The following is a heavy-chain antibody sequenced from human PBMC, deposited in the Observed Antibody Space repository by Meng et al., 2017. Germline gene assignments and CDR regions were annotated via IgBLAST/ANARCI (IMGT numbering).Heavy chain of an antibody. D-gene: IGHD1-26*01. CDR2: ISYDGSNK. J-gene: IGHJ4*02. CDR3: ARDQGMVDEYYFDY. CDR1: GFTFSSYA. V-gene: IGHV3-30*01. Sequence: GASLKISWAASGFTFSSYAMHWVREAPGKGLEWVAVISYDGSNKYYADSVKGRFTISRDNSKNTLYLQRNSLRAEDTAVYYCARDQGMVDEYYFDYWGQGTLVTVSS.